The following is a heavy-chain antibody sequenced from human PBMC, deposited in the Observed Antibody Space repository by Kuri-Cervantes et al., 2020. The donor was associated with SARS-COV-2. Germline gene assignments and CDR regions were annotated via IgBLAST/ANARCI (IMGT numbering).Heavy chain of an antibody. CDR3: AKGVVGVGYSVPLQGSGEPYGMDV. V-gene: IGHV3-7*03. D-gene: IGHD3-10*01. Sequence: GGSLRLSCAASGFTFSSYWMSWVRQAPGKGLEWVANIKQDGSEKYYVDSVKGRFTISRDNAKNSLYLQMNSLRAEDTAVYYCAKGVVGVGYSVPLQGSGEPYGMDVWGQGTTVTVSS. CDR1: GFTFSSYW. J-gene: IGHJ6*02. CDR2: IKQDGSEK.